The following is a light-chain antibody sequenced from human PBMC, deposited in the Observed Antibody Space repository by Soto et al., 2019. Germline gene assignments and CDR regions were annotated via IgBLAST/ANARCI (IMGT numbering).Light chain of an antibody. J-gene: IGLJ1*01. V-gene: IGLV1-40*01. CDR1: SSNIGAGYE. CDR2: ENN. CDR3: QSYDSSLSGHV. Sequence: QSVLTQPPSVSEAPGQRVTISCTGSSSNIGAGYEAHWYQQVPGTAPKLLIYENNNRPSGVPDRFSGSKSGTSASLAITGLPAEDEAEYYCQSYDSSLSGHVFGPGTKHTLL.